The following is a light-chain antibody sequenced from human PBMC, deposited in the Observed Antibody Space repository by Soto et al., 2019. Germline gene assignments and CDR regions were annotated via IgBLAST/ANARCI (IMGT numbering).Light chain of an antibody. CDR3: QSYDSSMSGYV. CDR2: GNS. CDR1: SSNIGAGYD. J-gene: IGLJ1*01. Sequence: QSVLTQPPSVSGSPGQRVTISCTGSSSNIGAGYDVPWYQQLPGTAPKLLIYGNSNRPSGVPDRFSGSKSGTSASLAITGLLAEDEADYYCQSYDSSMSGYVFGTGTKLTVL. V-gene: IGLV1-40*01.